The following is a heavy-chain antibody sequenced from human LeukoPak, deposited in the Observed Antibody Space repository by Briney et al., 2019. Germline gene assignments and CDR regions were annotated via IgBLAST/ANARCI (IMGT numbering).Heavy chain of an antibody. J-gene: IGHJ4*02. V-gene: IGHV1-2*02. D-gene: IGHD5-12*01. CDR3: ARDYGGILVAETFDY. Sequence: ASVKVSCKASGYTFTGYYIHWVRQAPGQGLEWMGWINPNSGGTNYAQNFQDRVTMTRDTSISTAYMGLSRLRSDDTAAYYCARDYGGILVAETFDYWGQGTLVTVSS. CDR1: GYTFTGYY. CDR2: INPNSGGT.